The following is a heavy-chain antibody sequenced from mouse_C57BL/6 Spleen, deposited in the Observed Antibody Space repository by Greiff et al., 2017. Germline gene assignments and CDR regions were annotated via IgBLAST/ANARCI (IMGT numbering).Heavy chain of an antibody. CDR2: INPGRGGT. Sequence: QVQLQQSGAELVRPGTSVKVSCKASGYAFTNYLIEWVKQRPGQGLEWIGVINPGRGGTNYNEKFKGKGTLTADKSSSTAYMSLSSLTSEDSAVSFCARWDTTVDLYFDVWGTGTTVTVSS. J-gene: IGHJ1*03. CDR3: ARWDTTVDLYFDV. CDR1: GYAFTNYL. D-gene: IGHD1-1*01. V-gene: IGHV1-54*01.